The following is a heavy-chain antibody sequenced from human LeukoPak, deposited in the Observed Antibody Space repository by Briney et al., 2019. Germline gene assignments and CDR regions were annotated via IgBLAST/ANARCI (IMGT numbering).Heavy chain of an antibody. CDR1: GFTFSSYA. Sequence: PGGSLRLSCAASGFTFSSYAMHWVRQAPGKGLEWVAVISYDGSNKYYADSVKGRFTISRDNSKNTLYLQMNSLRAEDTAVYYCAREAVAYDAFDIWGQGTMVTVSS. CDR3: AREAVAYDAFDI. J-gene: IGHJ3*02. V-gene: IGHV3-30-3*01. D-gene: IGHD2-21*01. CDR2: ISYDGSNK.